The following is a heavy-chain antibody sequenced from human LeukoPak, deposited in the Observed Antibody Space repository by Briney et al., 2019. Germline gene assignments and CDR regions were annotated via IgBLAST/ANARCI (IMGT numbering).Heavy chain of an antibody. Sequence: GGSLRLSCAASGFTFSSYSMNWVRQAPGKGLEWVSYISSSSSTIYYADSVKGRFTISRDNAKNSLYLQMNSLRAEDTAVYYCAREFVGYYYGSGSYDLDYWGQGTLVTVSS. V-gene: IGHV3-48*01. CDR3: AREFVGYYYGSGSYDLDY. CDR1: GFTFSSYS. CDR2: ISSSSSTI. J-gene: IGHJ4*02. D-gene: IGHD3-10*01.